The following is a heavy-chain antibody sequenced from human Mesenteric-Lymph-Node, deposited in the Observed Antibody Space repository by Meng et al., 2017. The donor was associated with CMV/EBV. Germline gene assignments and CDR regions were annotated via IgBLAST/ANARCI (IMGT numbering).Heavy chain of an antibody. CDR1: GFNFSSYW. V-gene: IGHV3-74*01. CDR2: INSAGSST. CDR3: ASELAGRSYFDY. Sequence: ATSGFNFSSYWMHWLRHAPGKGLVWVSRINSAGSSTSYADSVKGRFTISRDNAKNTLYLQMNSLRAEDTAVYYCASELAGRSYFDYWGQGTLVTVSS. J-gene: IGHJ4*02. D-gene: IGHD2-15*01.